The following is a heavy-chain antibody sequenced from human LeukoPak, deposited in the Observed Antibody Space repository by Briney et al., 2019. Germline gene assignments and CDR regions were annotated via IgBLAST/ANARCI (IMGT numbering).Heavy chain of an antibody. J-gene: IGHJ5*02. V-gene: IGHV4-38-2*02. CDR3: ARVLVAGSVGWFDP. D-gene: IGHD6-19*01. CDR1: NYSISNTYY. Sequence: SETLSLTCTVSNYSISNTYYWGWIRQPPGKGLEWIGSIYHSGSTYYNPSLKSRVTISVDTSKNQFSLNLRSVTAADTAVYYCARVLVAGSVGWFDPWGQGTLVTVSS. CDR2: IYHSGST.